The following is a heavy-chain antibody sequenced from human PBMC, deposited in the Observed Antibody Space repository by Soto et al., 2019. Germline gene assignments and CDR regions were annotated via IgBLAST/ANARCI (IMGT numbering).Heavy chain of an antibody. CDR3: ARQLYSGDSSGSFGY. J-gene: IGHJ4*02. D-gene: IGHD6-19*01. V-gene: IGHV4-39*01. Sequence: QLQLQESGPGLVKPSETLSLTCTVSDDSIGRSNYFWGWIRQPPGKGLEWIGNIFYSGNTHYNPSLGSRVTISLDTSNHHFSLRVSSVTAADTAVYYCARQLYSGDSSGSFGYWGPGALVIVSS. CDR2: IFYSGNT. CDR1: DDSIGRSNYF.